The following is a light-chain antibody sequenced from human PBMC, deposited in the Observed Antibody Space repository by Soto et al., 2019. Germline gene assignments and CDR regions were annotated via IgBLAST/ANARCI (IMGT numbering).Light chain of an antibody. CDR2: GNN. J-gene: IGLJ3*02. V-gene: IGLV1-40*01. CDR1: KTNIGAAFD. CDR3: QSYDSSLSAWV. Sequence: QSVLTQPPTVSGAPGQRVTISCTGNKTNIGAAFDVHWYRHLPGTAPKLLMYGNNNRPSGVPDRFSASKSVTSASLAISGLQAEDEADYYCQSYDSSLSAWVFGGGTKVTVL.